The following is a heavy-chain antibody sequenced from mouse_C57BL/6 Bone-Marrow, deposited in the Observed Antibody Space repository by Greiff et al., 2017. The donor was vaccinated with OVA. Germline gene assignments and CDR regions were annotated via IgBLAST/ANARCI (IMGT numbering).Heavy chain of an antibody. CDR3: TTDTTGLYAMDY. CDR1: GFNIKDDY. Sequence: VRLKQSGAELVRPGASVKLSCTASGFNIKDDYMHWVKQRPEQGLEWIGWIDPENGDTEYASKFQGKATITADTSSNTAYLQLSSLTSEDTAVYYCTTDTTGLYAMDYWGQGTSVTVSS. V-gene: IGHV14-4*01. CDR2: IDPENGDT. J-gene: IGHJ4*01. D-gene: IGHD1-1*01.